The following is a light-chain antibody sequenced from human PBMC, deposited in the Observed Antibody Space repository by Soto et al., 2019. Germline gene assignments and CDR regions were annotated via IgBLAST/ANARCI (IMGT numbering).Light chain of an antibody. V-gene: IGKV3-20*01. CDR1: QSISGTF. Sequence: VLTQSPDTLSLPPGERATLSCRAGQSISGTFLNWYQQKPGQAPRLLIYGASSRATGIPDRFSGRGFGTDFTLTISRLEPEDFAVYYCQHSGDFRWTFGQGTKVDIK. CDR2: GAS. CDR3: QHSGDFRWT. J-gene: IGKJ1*01.